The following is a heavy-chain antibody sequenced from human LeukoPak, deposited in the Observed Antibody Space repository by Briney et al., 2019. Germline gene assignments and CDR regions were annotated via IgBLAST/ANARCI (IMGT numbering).Heavy chain of an antibody. CDR3: ARRRRASSSWMFDP. CDR1: GGTFSSYA. Sequence: ASVKVSCKASGGTFSSYAINWVRQATGQGLEWMGWMNPNSGNTGYAQKFQGRVTMTRNTSISTAYMELSSLRSEDTAVYYCARRRRASSSWMFDPWGQGTLVTVSS. D-gene: IGHD6-13*01. V-gene: IGHV1-8*02. J-gene: IGHJ5*02. CDR2: MNPNSGNT.